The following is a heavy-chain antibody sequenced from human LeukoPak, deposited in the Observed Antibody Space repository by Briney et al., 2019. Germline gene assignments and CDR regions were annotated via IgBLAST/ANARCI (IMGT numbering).Heavy chain of an antibody. D-gene: IGHD3-10*01. CDR1: GGSISSYY. CDR2: IYYSGST. CDR3: ARGKGWFGELMGY. Sequence: SETLSLTCTVSGGSISSYYWSWIRQPPGKGLDWIGYIYYSGSTNYNPSLKSRVTISVDTSKNQFSLKLSSVPAADTAVYYCARGKGWFGELMGYWGQGTLVTVSS. J-gene: IGHJ4*02. V-gene: IGHV4-59*01.